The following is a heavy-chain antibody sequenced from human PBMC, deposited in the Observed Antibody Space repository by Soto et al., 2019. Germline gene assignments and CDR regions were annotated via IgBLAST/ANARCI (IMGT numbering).Heavy chain of an antibody. CDR2: ISPHNGNT. V-gene: IGHV1-18*01. CDR1: GYTFSNYG. J-gene: IGHJ3*02. CDR3: ARVFGSGSYIVFDT. D-gene: IGHD3-10*01. Sequence: ASVKVSCKASGYTFSNYGISWVRQAPGQGLEWMGWISPHNGNTKYTQKFQGRVTMTTDTSTSTAYMELRSLRSDDTAVFYCARVFGSGSYIVFDTWSQGTMVTVSS.